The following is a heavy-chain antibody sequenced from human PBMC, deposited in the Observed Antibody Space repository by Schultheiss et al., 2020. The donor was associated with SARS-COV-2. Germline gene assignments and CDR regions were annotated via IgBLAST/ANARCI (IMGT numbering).Heavy chain of an antibody. CDR1: GFTFSDYY. CDR2: ISSSGSTI. J-gene: IGHJ3*02. V-gene: IGHV3-11*01. CDR3: ARDHTGYCSSTSCFVNAFDI. D-gene: IGHD2-2*01. Sequence: GESLKISCAASGFTFSDYYMSWIRQAPGKGLEWVSYISSSGSTIYYADSVKGRFTISRDNAKNSLYLQMNSLRAEDTAVYYCARDHTGYCSSTSCFVNAFDIWGQGTMVTVSS.